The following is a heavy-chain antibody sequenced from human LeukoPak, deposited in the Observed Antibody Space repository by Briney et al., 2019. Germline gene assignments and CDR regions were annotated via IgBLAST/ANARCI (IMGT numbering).Heavy chain of an antibody. CDR1: GYSFNSYW. D-gene: IGHD5-18*01. V-gene: IGHV5-51*01. Sequence: GESLKISCKGSGYSFNSYWIGWVRQMPGKGLEWMGIIYPGDFHTKYSPSFQGQVTISADKSISTVYLQWTSLKASDTTMYYCARGSGGYRYGYQYFDYWGQGTLVTVSS. J-gene: IGHJ4*02. CDR3: ARGSGGYRYGYQYFDY. CDR2: IYPGDFHT.